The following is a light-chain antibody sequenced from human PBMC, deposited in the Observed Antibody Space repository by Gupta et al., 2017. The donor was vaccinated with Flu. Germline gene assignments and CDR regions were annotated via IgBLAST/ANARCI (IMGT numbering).Light chain of an antibody. J-gene: IGKJ2*03. Sequence: DIQMTQSPSSLSASVRDRVTITCRASHGISSYLNWYQQKPGKAPQLLIYAESSLQSGVPSRFSGSRSGREFTLTISSLQPADFATYYCRQSYSTPYSFGQGTKLEIK. CDR1: HGISSY. CDR2: AES. CDR3: RQSYSTPYS. V-gene: IGKV1-39*01.